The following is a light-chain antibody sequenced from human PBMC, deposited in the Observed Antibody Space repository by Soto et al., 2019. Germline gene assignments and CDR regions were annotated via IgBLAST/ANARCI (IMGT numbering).Light chain of an antibody. CDR2: AAS. J-gene: IGKJ4*01. Sequence: DIQLTQSPSFLSVTVGDRVTVTCRASQGIGSFLAWYQQKPGKAPNLLILAASTLQSGVPSRFSGSGSGTEFTLTISSLQPEDFATYYCQQLNNYPLTFGGGTKVDI. CDR3: QQLNNYPLT. V-gene: IGKV1-9*01. CDR1: QGIGSF.